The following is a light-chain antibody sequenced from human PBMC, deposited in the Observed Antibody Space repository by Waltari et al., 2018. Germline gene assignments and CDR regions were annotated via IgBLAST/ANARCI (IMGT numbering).Light chain of an antibody. J-gene: IGLJ1*01. CDR3: CSYAGRNTYV. CDR1: TIAFPTYNL. V-gene: IGLV2-23*02. CDR2: EVN. Sequence: QSALTQPASVSGSPGQSITIPCIGTTIAFPTYNLVSWYQQHPGKAPKLIVYEVNHRPSGVSNRFSVSKSGNTASLTISGLQTEDEADYYCCSYAGRNTYVFGTGTKVTVL.